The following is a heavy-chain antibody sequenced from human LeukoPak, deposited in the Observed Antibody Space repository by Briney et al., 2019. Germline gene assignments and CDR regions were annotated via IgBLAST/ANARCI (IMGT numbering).Heavy chain of an antibody. V-gene: IGHV1-69*05. J-gene: IGHJ5*02. CDR1: GGTFSSYA. CDR2: IIPIFGTA. D-gene: IGHD4-11*01. CDR3: ARDNNLVKFPDYSGLIGEEWFDP. Sequence: ASVKVSCKASGGTFSSYAISWVRQAPGQGLEWMGGIIPIFGTANYAQKFQGRVTITTDESTSTAYMELSSLRSEDTAVYYYARDNNLVKFPDYSGLIGEEWFDPWGQGTLVTVSS.